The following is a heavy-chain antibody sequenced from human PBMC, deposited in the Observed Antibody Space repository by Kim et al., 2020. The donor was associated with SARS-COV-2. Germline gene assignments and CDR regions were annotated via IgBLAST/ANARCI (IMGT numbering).Heavy chain of an antibody. CDR1: GFTFSSYS. D-gene: IGHD3-22*01. J-gene: IGHJ3*02. CDR3: ARGNSGYYYFSSFRGDAFDI. CDR2: ISSSSSYL. Sequence: GGSLRLSCAASGFTFSSYSMNWVRQAPGKGLEWVSSISSSSSYLYYADSVKGRFTISRDNAKNSLYLQMNSLRAEDMAVYYCARGNSGYYYFSSFRGDAFDIWGQGTMVTVSS. V-gene: IGHV3-21*01.